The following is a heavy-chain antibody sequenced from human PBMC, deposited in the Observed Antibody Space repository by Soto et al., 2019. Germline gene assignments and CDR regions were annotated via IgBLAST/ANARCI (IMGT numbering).Heavy chain of an antibody. J-gene: IGHJ6*02. V-gene: IGHV1-3*01. Sequence: QVQLVQSGAEVKKPGASVKVSCKASGYTFTSYAMHWVRQAPGQRLEWMGWINAVNGNTKYSQKFQGRVTITKDTSVSTGYMELSSLRSEDTAVYYCARDYPAGEQWLCPSYYGMDVWGQGTTVTVSS. CDR3: ARDYPAGEQWLCPSYYGMDV. CDR2: INAVNGNT. D-gene: IGHD6-19*01. CDR1: GYTFTSYA.